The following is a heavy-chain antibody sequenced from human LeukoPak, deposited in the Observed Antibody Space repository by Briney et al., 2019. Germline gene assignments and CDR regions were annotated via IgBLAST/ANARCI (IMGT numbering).Heavy chain of an antibody. CDR3: ARTIVGASGWFDP. Sequence: PGGSLRLSCAASGFTFSSYAMHWVRQAPGKGLEYVSAISSNGGSTYYANSVKGRFTVSRDNSKNTLYLQVGSLRAEDMAVYYCARTIVGASGWFDPWGQGTLVTVSS. CDR2: ISSNGGST. V-gene: IGHV3-64*01. D-gene: IGHD1-26*01. J-gene: IGHJ5*02. CDR1: GFTFSSYA.